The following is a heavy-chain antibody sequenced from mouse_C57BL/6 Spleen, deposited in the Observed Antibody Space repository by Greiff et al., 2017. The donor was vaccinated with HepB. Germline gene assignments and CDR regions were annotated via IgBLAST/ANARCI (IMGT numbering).Heavy chain of an antibody. Sequence: QVQLQQPGAELVKPGASVKLSCKASGYTFTSYWMQWVKQRPGQGLEWIGEIDPSDSYTNYNQKFKGKATLTVDTSSSTAYMQLSSLTSEDSAVYYCARSELGPGYWGQGTTLTVSS. CDR3: ARSELGPGY. CDR2: IDPSDSYT. D-gene: IGHD4-1*01. CDR1: GYTFTSYW. J-gene: IGHJ2*01. V-gene: IGHV1-50*01.